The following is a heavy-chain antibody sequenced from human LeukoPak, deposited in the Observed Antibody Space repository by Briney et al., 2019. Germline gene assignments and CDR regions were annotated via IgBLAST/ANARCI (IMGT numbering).Heavy chain of an antibody. V-gene: IGHV3-33*01. CDR3: ARDVTMVRGDCKWFDP. Sequence: GGSLRLSCAASGFTFSSYGMHWVRQAPGKGLEWVAVIWYDGSNKYYADSVKGRFTISRDNSKNTLYLQMNSLRAEDTAVYYCARDVTMVRGDCKWFDPWGQGTLVNVSS. CDR2: IWYDGSNK. D-gene: IGHD3-10*01. CDR1: GFTFSSYG. J-gene: IGHJ5*02.